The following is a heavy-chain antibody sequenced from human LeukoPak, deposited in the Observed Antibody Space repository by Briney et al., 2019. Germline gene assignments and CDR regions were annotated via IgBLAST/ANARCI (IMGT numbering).Heavy chain of an antibody. CDR2: ISNTGSSI. V-gene: IGHV3-11*01. Sequence: GGSLRLSCAASRFTFNDYSMTWIRQAPGKGLEWVSSISNTGSSINYADSVKGRFSISRDNAKKSLYLQMNSLRAEDTAVYYCASGGAGREGYYYYYYMDVWGKGTTVTISS. CDR1: RFTFNDYS. CDR3: ASGGAGREGYYYYYYMDV. J-gene: IGHJ6*03. D-gene: IGHD3-16*01.